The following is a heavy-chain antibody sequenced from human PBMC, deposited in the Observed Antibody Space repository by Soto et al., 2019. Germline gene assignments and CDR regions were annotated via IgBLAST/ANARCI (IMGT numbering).Heavy chain of an antibody. CDR3: ARDRGPSSGYYPYWFDP. Sequence: QVQLVQSGAEVKKPGSSVKVSCKASGGTFSSYAITWVRQAPGQGLEWMGGIIPIFGTANYAQKFQGRVTITADESTSTADMELCGLRSEDTAVYYCARDRGPSSGYYPYWFDPWGQGPLVTVSS. CDR1: GGTFSSYA. V-gene: IGHV1-69*12. J-gene: IGHJ5*02. D-gene: IGHD3-22*01. CDR2: IIPIFGTA.